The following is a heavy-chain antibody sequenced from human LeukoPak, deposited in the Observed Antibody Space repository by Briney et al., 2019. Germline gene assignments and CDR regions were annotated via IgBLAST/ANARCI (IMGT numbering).Heavy chain of an antibody. CDR1: GFTFSTYW. V-gene: IGHV3-15*01. J-gene: IGHJ4*02. Sequence: PGESLKISCAASGFTFSTYWMSWVRQAPGKGLEWVGRIKSKTDGGTTDYAAPVKGRFTISRDDSKNTLYLQMNSLKTEDTAVYYCTTGIAAASTDFDYWGQGALVTVSS. D-gene: IGHD6-13*01. CDR3: TTGIAAASTDFDY. CDR2: IKSKTDGGTT.